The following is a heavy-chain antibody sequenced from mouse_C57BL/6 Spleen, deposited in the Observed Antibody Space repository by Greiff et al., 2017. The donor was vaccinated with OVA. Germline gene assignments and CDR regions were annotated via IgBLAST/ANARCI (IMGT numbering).Heavy chain of an antibody. J-gene: IGHJ2*01. D-gene: IGHD2-4*01. Sequence: QVHVKQSGPELVKPGASVKISCKASGYAFSSSWMNWVKQRPGKGLEWIGRTYPGDGDTNYTGKFQGKATLTADKSSSTAYMQRSSLTSEDSAVYFCARGIYYDDYWGQGTTLTVSS. CDR3: ARGIYYDDY. CDR2: TYPGDGDT. V-gene: IGHV1-82*01. CDR1: GYAFSSSW.